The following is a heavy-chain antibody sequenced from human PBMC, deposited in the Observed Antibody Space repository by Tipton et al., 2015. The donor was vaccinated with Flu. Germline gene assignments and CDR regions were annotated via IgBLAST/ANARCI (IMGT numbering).Heavy chain of an antibody. V-gene: IGHV4-59*01. CDR1: GGSISSYY. Sequence: TLSLTCTVSGGSISSYYWSWIRQPPGKGLEWIGYIYYSGSTNYNPSLKSRVTISVDTSKNQFSLKLSSVTAADTAVYYCARWGHRRSPYYYYGMDVWGQGTTVTVSS. D-gene: IGHD3-16*01. J-gene: IGHJ6*02. CDR3: ARWGHRRSPYYYYGMDV. CDR2: IYYSGST.